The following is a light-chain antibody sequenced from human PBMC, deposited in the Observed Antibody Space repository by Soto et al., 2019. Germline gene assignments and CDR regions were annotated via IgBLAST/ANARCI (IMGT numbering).Light chain of an antibody. V-gene: IGKV3-20*01. CDR3: QQYKTSPRT. Sequence: EIVLTQSPGTLSLSPWDRAPLSCXASQSVGRNLVAWYTKKRGQAPRLRIDGASNRATGIPDRCSGRGAGTDVTRTISRLEPEDFAVYDCQQYKTSPRTVGQGTKVDIK. J-gene: IGKJ1*01. CDR2: GAS. CDR1: QSVGRNL.